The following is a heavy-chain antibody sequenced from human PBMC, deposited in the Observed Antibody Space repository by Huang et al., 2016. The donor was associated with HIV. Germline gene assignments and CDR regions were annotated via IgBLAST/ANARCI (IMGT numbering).Heavy chain of an antibody. V-gene: IGHV4-4*07. CDR1: GGSISTSY. Sequence: QVQLQESGPGLVKPSETLSLTCTVSGGSISTSYWSWIRQSAGRGLEWIGCCYTSGNTNYKPSRRSGGTMSVDTSKNQFSRRLTSVTAADTAVYYCARENEFCGSTNCHHYYYGLDVWGQGTTVTVSS. CDR3: ARENEFCGSTNCHHYYYGLDV. CDR2: CYTSGNT. D-gene: IGHD2-2*01. J-gene: IGHJ6*02.